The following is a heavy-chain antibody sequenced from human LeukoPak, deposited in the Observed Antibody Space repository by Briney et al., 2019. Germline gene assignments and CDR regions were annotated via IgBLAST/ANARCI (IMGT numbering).Heavy chain of an antibody. CDR3: ARATMVAGYYYFDY. Sequence: SETLSLTCTVSGGSISNYYWSWIRQPPGKGLEWIGYMYYSGSTNYNPSLKSRVSISVGTSKNQFSLKLSSVTAADTAVYYCARATMVAGYYYFDYWGQGTLVTVSS. D-gene: IGHD1-26*01. CDR1: GGSISNYY. V-gene: IGHV4-59*01. J-gene: IGHJ4*02. CDR2: MYYSGST.